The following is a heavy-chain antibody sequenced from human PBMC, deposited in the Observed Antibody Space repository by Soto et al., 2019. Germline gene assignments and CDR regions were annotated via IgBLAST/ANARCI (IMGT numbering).Heavy chain of an antibody. CDR1: GITFSSNW. V-gene: IGHV3-74*01. CDR3: AVGWQFIQH. CDR2: IKGDGSTT. J-gene: IGHJ1*01. Sequence: EVHLVESGGGLVQPGGSLRLSCAASGITFSSNWMHWVRQAPGKGLMWVSRIKGDGSTTDYADSVKGRFTISRDNAKNRFYLQMNSLSVEDTAIYYCAVGWQFIQHWGQGTLVIVSS.